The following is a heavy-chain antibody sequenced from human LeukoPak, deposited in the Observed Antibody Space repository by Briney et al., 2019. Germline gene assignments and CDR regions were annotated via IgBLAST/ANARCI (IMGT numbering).Heavy chain of an antibody. J-gene: IGHJ6*02. CDR3: AKDKGAPMGIAAAPQWYGMDV. CDR1: GFTFDEYA. Sequence: PGGSLRLSCAASGFTFDEYAMHWVRQAPGKGLEWVSGINWNSGNIGYADSVKGRFTVSRDNAKNSLYLQMNSLRAEDTALYYCAKDKGAPMGIAAAPQWYGMDVWGQGTTVTVSS. D-gene: IGHD6-13*01. CDR2: INWNSGNI. V-gene: IGHV3-9*01.